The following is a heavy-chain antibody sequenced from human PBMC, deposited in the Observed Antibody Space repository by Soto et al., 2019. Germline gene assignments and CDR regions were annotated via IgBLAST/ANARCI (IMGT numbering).Heavy chain of an antibody. CDR2: IKTDGSAV. V-gene: IGHV3-7*03. D-gene: IGHD3-3*01. J-gene: IGHJ6*02. CDR1: GFVFSSSW. CDR3: ARESLLKSIPIYGYFYYAMDV. Sequence: EVQLVESGGGLVLPGGSPRLSCAGSGFVFSSSWMTWVRQAPGKGLEWVANIKTDGSAVYYADSVKGRFTISRDNARNALDLQMSSLRAEDAAVYYCARESLLKSIPIYGYFYYAMDVWGQGTTVMVSS.